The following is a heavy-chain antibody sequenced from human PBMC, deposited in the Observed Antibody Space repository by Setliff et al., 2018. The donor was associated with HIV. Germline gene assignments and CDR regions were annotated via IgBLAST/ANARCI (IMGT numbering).Heavy chain of an antibody. D-gene: IGHD5-18*01. CDR1: GGSFSDYY. V-gene: IGHV4-34*01. J-gene: IGHJ4*02. Sequence: SETLSLTCAVYGGSFSDYYWSWIRQPPGKGLEWIGEINHSGSTNYNPSLKSRVTISVDTSKNQFSLRLSSVTAADTAVYYCARLPRQLLKGAAAYFDYWGQGTLVTVSS. CDR2: INHSGST. CDR3: ARLPRQLLKGAAAYFDY.